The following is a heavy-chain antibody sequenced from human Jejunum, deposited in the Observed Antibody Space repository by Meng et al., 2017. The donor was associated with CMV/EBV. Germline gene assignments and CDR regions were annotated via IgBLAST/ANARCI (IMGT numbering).Heavy chain of an antibody. Sequence: SGLTFSNYCMHWVRQATGKGLEWVAVISYDGSSKYCSDSVKGRFTISRDNSKSTLFLQMNSLRAEDTAVYYCARGYYYDSSDRYYFDYWGQGTLVTVSS. J-gene: IGHJ4*02. D-gene: IGHD3-22*01. CDR2: ISYDGSSK. V-gene: IGHV3-30*03. CDR3: ARGYYYDSSDRYYFDY. CDR1: GLTFSNYC.